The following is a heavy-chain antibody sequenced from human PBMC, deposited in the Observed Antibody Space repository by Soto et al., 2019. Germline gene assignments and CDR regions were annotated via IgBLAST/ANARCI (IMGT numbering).Heavy chain of an antibody. V-gene: IGHV6-1*01. Sequence: SHTLALTRGISGHSVSNNGATWNWIRQSTSSGLEWLGRAYYRSMWIYDYAMSVKSRISINPDTSKNQVSPQHNSVTPAGTAVYYWARDPSDFHSAFDYWGRGTMVTVSS. CDR1: GHSVSNNGAT. CDR3: ARDPSDFHSAFDY. J-gene: IGHJ4*02. D-gene: IGHD4-4*01. CDR2: AYYRSMWIY.